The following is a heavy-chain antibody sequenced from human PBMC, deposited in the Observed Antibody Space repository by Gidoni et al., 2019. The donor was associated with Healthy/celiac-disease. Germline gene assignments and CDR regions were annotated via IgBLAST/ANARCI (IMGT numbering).Heavy chain of an antibody. Sequence: EVQLVESGGGLVQPGGSLRLSCAASGFPFSSYWTSWVRQAPGKGLEWVANIKQDGSEKYYVDSVKGRFTISRDNAKNSLYLQMNSLRAEDTAVYYCARDLYYGKEWELPADTPNDYWGQGTLVTVSS. CDR2: IKQDGSEK. V-gene: IGHV3-7*03. CDR1: GFPFSSYW. J-gene: IGHJ4*02. CDR3: ARDLYYGKEWELPADTPNDY. D-gene: IGHD1-26*01.